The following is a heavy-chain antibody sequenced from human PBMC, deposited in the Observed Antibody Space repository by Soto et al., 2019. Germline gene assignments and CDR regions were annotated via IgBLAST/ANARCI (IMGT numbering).Heavy chain of an antibody. CDR2: IKQDGSEK. Sequence: PGGSLRLSCAASGFTFSSYWMSWVRQAPGKGLEWVANIKQDGSEKYYVDSVKGRFTISRDNAKNSLYLQMNSLRAEDTAVYYCARDSALGSHYDILTGYLPLVFDYWGQGTLVTVSS. D-gene: IGHD3-9*01. V-gene: IGHV3-7*05. J-gene: IGHJ4*02. CDR1: GFTFSSYW. CDR3: ARDSALGSHYDILTGYLPLVFDY.